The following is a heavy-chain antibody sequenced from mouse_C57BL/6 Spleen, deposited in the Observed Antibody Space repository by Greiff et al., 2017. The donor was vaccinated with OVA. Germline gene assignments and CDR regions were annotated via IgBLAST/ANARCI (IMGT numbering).Heavy chain of an antibody. CDR2: IHPNSGST. CDR3: ARLYGNYGYFDY. Sequence: QVQLQQPGAELVKPGASVKLSCKASGYTFTSYWMHWVKQRPGQGLEWIGMIHPNSGSTNYNEKFKSKATLTVDKSSSTAYMQLSSLTSEDSAVYYCARLYGNYGYFDYWGQGTTLTVSS. V-gene: IGHV1-64*01. D-gene: IGHD2-1*01. J-gene: IGHJ2*01. CDR1: GYTFTSYW.